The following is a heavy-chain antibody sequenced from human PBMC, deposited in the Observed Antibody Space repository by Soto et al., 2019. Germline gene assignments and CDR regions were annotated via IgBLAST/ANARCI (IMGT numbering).Heavy chain of an antibody. V-gene: IGHV4-31*03. CDR1: GGSISSGGYY. Sequence: QVQLQESGPGLVKPSQTLSLTCTVSGGSISSGGYYWSWIRQHPGKGLEWIGYIYYSGSTYYNPSIKSRVTISVDTSKNQCSLKLSSVTAADTAVYYCARGRGIVATINRSLLFDYWGQGTLVTVSS. J-gene: IGHJ4*02. D-gene: IGHD5-12*01. CDR3: ARGRGIVATINRSLLFDY. CDR2: IYYSGST.